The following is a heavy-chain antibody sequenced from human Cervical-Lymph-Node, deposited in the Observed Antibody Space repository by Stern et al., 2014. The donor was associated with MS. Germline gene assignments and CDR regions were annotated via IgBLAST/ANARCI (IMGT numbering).Heavy chain of an antibody. CDR3: ARGEIKEGVVRGMDV. J-gene: IGHJ6*02. Sequence: VQLVESGAEVKKPGSSVKVSCKASGGTFSSYAISWVRQSPGQGLEWMAGIIPLFCTANYAQQVQGRVTITADESTSTAYMELSSLRSEDTAVYYCARGEIKEGVVRGMDVWGQGTTVTVSS. D-gene: IGHD3-3*01. CDR1: GGTFSSYA. V-gene: IGHV1-69*01. CDR2: IIPLFCTA.